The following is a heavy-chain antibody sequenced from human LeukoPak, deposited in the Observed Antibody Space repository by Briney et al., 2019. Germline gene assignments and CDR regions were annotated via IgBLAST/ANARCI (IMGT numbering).Heavy chain of an antibody. J-gene: IGHJ3*01. Sequence: GGSLRLSCAASGFTFNIYWMSWVRQAPGKGLEWVANIRKDGNEKYYVDSVKGRFTISRDNAKNSVYLQMNSLRAEDTAVYYCARESGWGLPHAFDFWGQGTMVTVSS. D-gene: IGHD3-3*01. CDR2: IRKDGNEK. CDR1: GFTFNIYW. V-gene: IGHV3-7*01. CDR3: ARESGWGLPHAFDF.